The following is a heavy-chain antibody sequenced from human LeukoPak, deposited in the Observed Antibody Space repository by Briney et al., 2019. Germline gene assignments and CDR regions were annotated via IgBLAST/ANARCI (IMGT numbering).Heavy chain of an antibody. CDR1: GGSISSGDYY. V-gene: IGHV4-30-4*08. CDR3: GTDRIIPLYWFDP. Sequence: PSETLSLTCTVSGGSISSGDYYWSWIPQPPGKGLEWIGCIYYSGSTYYNPSLNSRATTSVDTYKNQFSLKLSSVTAADTAVFYCGTDRIIPLYWFDPWGRGTLVTVSS. CDR2: IYYSGST. J-gene: IGHJ5*02.